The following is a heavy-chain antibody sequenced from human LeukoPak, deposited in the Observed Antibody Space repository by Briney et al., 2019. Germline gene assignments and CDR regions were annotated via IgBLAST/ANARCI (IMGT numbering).Heavy chain of an antibody. CDR3: TRSPYYNGYDS. CDR2: ITRDGSTT. J-gene: IGHJ5*01. Sequence: EGSLRLSCAASGSDFSSHSMHWVRQPPGEGLVWVSRITRDGSTTTYADSVKGRFTISRDNAKNTLYLQMNSLRVEDTAVYYCTRSPYYNGYDSWGQGTLVAVSS. CDR1: GSDFSSHS. V-gene: IGHV3-74*03. D-gene: IGHD3-10*01.